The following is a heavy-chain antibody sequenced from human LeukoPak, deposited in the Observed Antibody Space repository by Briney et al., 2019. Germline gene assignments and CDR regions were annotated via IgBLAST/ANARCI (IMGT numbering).Heavy chain of an antibody. D-gene: IGHD6-13*01. CDR1: GYTFTSYG. Sequence: ASVKVSCKASGYTFTSYGISWVRQAPGQGLEWMGWISAYNGNTNYAQKLQGRVTMTTDTSTSTAYMELRSLRSDDTAVYYCARESSSWYRLLGPSWVYFDYWGQGTLVTVSS. CDR2: ISAYNGNT. J-gene: IGHJ4*02. CDR3: ARESSSWYRLLGPSWVYFDY. V-gene: IGHV1-18*01.